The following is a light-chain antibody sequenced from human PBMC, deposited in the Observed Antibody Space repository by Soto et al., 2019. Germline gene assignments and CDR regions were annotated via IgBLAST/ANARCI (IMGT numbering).Light chain of an antibody. CDR3: SSYTDRKNLV. Sequence: QSALTQSPSASGSPGQSGTISCTGTSSDIGGYNSVSWYQQHPGKAPKDMIYDVTKRPSGVPDRFSGSKSGNTASLTVSALQAEDEADYYCSSYTDRKNLVFGTGTKLTVL. J-gene: IGLJ1*01. CDR2: DVT. V-gene: IGLV2-8*01. CDR1: SSDIGGYNS.